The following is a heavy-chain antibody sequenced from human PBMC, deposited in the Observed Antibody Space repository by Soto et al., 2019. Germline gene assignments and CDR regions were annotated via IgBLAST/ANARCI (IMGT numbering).Heavy chain of an antibody. Sequence: QLQLQESGPGLVKPSETLSLTCSVSGDSISISSYYWGWVRQPPGKGLEWIGSIHYSGSTHYNPSLQSRVTISGDASKKQFSLKLGSVTAADTAMYYCASTKDETLYFYYWGQGNLVTVSS. CDR1: GDSISISSYY. CDR3: ASTKDETLYFYY. CDR2: IHYSGST. D-gene: IGHD2-15*01. J-gene: IGHJ4*02. V-gene: IGHV4-39*01.